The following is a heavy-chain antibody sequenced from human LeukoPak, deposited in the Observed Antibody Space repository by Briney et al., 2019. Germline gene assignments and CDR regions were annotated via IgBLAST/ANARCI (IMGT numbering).Heavy chain of an antibody. J-gene: IGHJ4*02. D-gene: IGHD3-22*01. CDR3: AKGSYDSRALDY. Sequence: GGSLRLSCTASGFIFDDYAMHWVRQAPGKGLEWVAVISYDGSNKYYADSVKGRFTISRDNSKNTLYLQMNSLRAEDTAVYYCAKGSYDSRALDYWGQGTLVTVSS. CDR1: GFIFDDYA. V-gene: IGHV3-30*18. CDR2: ISYDGSNK.